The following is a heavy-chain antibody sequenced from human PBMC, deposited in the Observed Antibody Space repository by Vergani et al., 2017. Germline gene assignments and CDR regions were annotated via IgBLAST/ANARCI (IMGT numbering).Heavy chain of an antibody. CDR3: ARDFSKDDSTGYYFHGDAFHI. V-gene: IGHV3-33*01. Sequence: QVQLVESGGGVVQPGRSLRLSCAASGFRFSSYGMNWVRQAPGKGLEWVAVIWYDGSNKYYADSVKGRFTISRDNSKNTLYLQMNSLRDEDSAVYKCARDFSKDDSTGYYFHGDAFHIWGQGTMVTVSS. CDR2: IWYDGSNK. D-gene: IGHD3-22*01. CDR1: GFRFSSYG. J-gene: IGHJ3*02.